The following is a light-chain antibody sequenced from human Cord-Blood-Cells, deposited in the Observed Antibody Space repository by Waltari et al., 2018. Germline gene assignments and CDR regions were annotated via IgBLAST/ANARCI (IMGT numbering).Light chain of an antibody. J-gene: IGLJ2*01. V-gene: IGLV6-57*01. CDR2: EDN. Sequence: NFMLTQPHSASESPGKPVTTSCTRSSGSIASNYVQWYQQRPGSSPTPVIYEDNQRPSGVPDRFSGSIDSSSNSASLTISGLKTEDEADYYCQSYDSSNHVVFGGGTKLTVL. CDR3: QSYDSSNHVV. CDR1: SGSIASNY.